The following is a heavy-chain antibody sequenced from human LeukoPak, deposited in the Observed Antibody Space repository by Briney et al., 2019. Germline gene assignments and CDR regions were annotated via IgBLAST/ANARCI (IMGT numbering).Heavy chain of an antibody. J-gene: IGHJ4*02. CDR1: GFTFSSYG. D-gene: IGHD6-13*01. CDR3: AKSEVAAAPGY. Sequence: PGGSLRLSCAASGFTFSSYGMHWVRQAPGKGLEWVAVIWYDGSNKYYADSVKGRFTISRDNSKNTLYLQMNSLRAEDTAVYYCAKSEVAAAPGYWGQGTLVTVSS. CDR2: IWYDGSNK. V-gene: IGHV3-33*06.